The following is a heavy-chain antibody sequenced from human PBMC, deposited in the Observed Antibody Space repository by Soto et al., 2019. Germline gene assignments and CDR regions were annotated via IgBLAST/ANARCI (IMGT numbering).Heavy chain of an antibody. J-gene: IGHJ3*01. Sequence: EWLGRAGSPYGSSFSNYATNWVRPAAGKGLEWVSVISGSGGSASYADSVKGRFTIARYNSNNTLYLHRNSFRAEDTATYACEREGSGWYSRDSFDFWGRGTMVTVSS. CDR3: EREGSGWYSRDSFDF. CDR2: ISGSGGSA. V-gene: IGHV3-23*01. CDR1: GSSFSNYA. D-gene: IGHD6-19*01.